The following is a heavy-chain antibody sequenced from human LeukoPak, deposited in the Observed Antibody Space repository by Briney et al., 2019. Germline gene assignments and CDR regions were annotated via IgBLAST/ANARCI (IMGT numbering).Heavy chain of an antibody. D-gene: IGHD5-24*01. CDR2: ISASGGST. Sequence: GGSLRLSCAASGFTFSSSAMSWVRQVPGKGLEWVSGISASGGSTYYADSVKGRFTISRDNSKNTLHLQMNSLRVEDTAVYYCARARWDYFDYWGQGTLVTVSS. CDR1: GFTFSSSA. V-gene: IGHV3-23*01. CDR3: ARARWDYFDY. J-gene: IGHJ4*02.